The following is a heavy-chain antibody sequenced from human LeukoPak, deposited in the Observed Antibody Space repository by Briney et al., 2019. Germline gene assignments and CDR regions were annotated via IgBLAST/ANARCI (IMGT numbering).Heavy chain of an antibody. J-gene: IGHJ6*02. V-gene: IGHV4-39*07. Sequence: SETLSLTCTVSGGSISSSSYYWGWIRQPPGKGLEWIGSIYYSGSTNYNPSLKSRVTISVDTSKNQFSLKLSSVTAADTAVYYCARDLGISRWGSYNYYYGMDVWGQGTTVTVSS. CDR1: GGSISSSSYY. CDR3: ARDLGISRWGSYNYYYGMDV. CDR2: IYYSGST. D-gene: IGHD1-26*01.